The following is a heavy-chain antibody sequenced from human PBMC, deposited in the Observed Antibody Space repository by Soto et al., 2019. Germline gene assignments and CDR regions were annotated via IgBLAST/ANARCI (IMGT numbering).Heavy chain of an antibody. CDR1: GGTFSSYT. CDR2: IIPILGIA. V-gene: IGHV1-69*02. J-gene: IGHJ6*03. D-gene: IGHD2-21*01. Sequence: QVQLVQSGAEVKKPGSSAKVSCKASGGTFSSYTISWVRQAPGQGLEWMGRIIPILGIANYAQKFQGRVTITADKSTSTAYMELSSLRSEDTAVYYCARAYCGGDCYSGADYYYYMDVWGKGTTVTVSS. CDR3: ARAYCGGDCYSGADYYYYMDV.